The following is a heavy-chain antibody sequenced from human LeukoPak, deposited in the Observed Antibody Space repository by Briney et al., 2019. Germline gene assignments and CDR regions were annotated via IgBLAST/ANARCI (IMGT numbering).Heavy chain of an antibody. CDR1: GFTFSSYS. J-gene: IGHJ4*02. CDR3: AGYYDSSGYSDY. CDR2: ISSSSSYI. Sequence: GGSLRHSCAASGFTFSSYSMNWVRQAPGKGLEWVSSISSSSSYIYYADSVKGRFTISRDNAKNSLYLQMNSLRAEDTAVYYCAGYYDSSGYSDYWGQGTLVTVSS. V-gene: IGHV3-21*01. D-gene: IGHD3-22*01.